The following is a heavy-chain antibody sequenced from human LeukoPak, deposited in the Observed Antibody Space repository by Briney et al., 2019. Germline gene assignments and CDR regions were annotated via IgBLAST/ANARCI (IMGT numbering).Heavy chain of an antibody. J-gene: IGHJ5*02. CDR3: ARVTGDRATSWFDP. CDR2: IYHSGST. D-gene: IGHD7-27*01. Sequence: SETLSLTCTVSGYSINSGYYWGWIRQPPGKGLEWIGSIYHSGSTYYNPSLKSRVTISVDTSKNQFSLKLSSVTAADTAVYYCARVTGDRATSWFDPWGQGTLVTVSS. CDR1: GYSINSGYY. V-gene: IGHV4-38-2*02.